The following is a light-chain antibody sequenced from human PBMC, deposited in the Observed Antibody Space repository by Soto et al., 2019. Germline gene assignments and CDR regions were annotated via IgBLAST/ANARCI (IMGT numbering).Light chain of an antibody. CDR1: QSVSSY. CDR3: QQRSNWPVT. V-gene: IGKV3-11*01. Sequence: ELVWTQSPATRSLSPGERATISGRASQSVSSYLAWYPKKPGQAPRILIYDASNRATGIPARFSGSGSGTDFNLTISRLETEDFAVYYCQQRSNWPVTFGPGTKVDIK. CDR2: DAS. J-gene: IGKJ3*01.